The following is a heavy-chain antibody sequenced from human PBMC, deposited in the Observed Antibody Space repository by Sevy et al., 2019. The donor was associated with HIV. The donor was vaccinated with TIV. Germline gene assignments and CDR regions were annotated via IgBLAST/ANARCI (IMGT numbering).Heavy chain of an antibody. J-gene: IGHJ4*02. Sequence: SETLSLTCTVSGGSITSLYWNWIRQPPGKGLEWIANIYYNGHINYNPSLKSRVTLSLDASKNQFSLRLSSVTAADTAMYYCAGEDAWGRGYSWGQGTLVTVSS. CDR1: GGSITSLY. V-gene: IGHV4-59*08. D-gene: IGHD1-26*01. CDR3: AGEDAWGRGYS. CDR2: IYYNGHI.